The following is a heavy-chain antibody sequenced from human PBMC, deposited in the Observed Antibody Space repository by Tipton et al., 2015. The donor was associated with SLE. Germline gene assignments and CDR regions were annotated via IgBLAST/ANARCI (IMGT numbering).Heavy chain of an antibody. D-gene: IGHD1-26*01. J-gene: IGHJ6*03. CDR1: GVSISGYY. CDR3: ARLPREWEVNALYYYFYYVDV. Sequence: TLSLTCTVSGVSISGYYCSWIRQSPGKGLEWIGFIYYDGATKYNPSLRNRVSISIDTSKNQFSLTRSSVTAADTAVYYCARLPREWEVNALYYYFYYVDVWGKGTPVTVSS. CDR2: IYYDGAT. V-gene: IGHV4-59*08.